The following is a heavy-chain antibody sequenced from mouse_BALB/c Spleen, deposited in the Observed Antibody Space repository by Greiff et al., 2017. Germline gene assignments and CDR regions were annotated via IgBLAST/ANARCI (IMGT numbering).Heavy chain of an antibody. V-gene: IGHV14-3*02. Sequence: VQLQQSGAELVKPGASVKLSCTASGFNIKDTYMHWVKQRPEQGLEWIGRFDPANGNTKYDPKFQGKATITADTSSNTAYLQLSSLTSEDTAVYYCAKIYYDYDDEAYWGQGTLVTVSA. CDR2: FDPANGNT. CDR3: AKIYYDYDDEAY. D-gene: IGHD2-4*01. CDR1: GFNIKDTY. J-gene: IGHJ3*01.